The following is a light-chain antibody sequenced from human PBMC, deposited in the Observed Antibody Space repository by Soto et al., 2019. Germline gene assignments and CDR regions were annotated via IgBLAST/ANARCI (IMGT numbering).Light chain of an antibody. CDR1: QSVSSF. V-gene: IGKV3-11*01. Sequence: EIVLTQSPATLSLSPGERATLSCSASQSVSSFFDCYQQKPGRAPRLLSYDASNRATGIPARFSGSGSRTDFTLTISSLEPEDFGEDYCQLRSNGHSFIFGQGTRLEI. J-gene: IGKJ5*01. CDR2: DAS. CDR3: QLRSNGHSFI.